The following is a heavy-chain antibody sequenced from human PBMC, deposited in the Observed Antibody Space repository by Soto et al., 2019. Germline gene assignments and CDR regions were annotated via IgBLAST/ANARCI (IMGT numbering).Heavy chain of an antibody. Sequence: GGSLRLSCAASGFTFSSYAMHWVRQAPGKGLEYVSAISSNGGSTYYANSVKGRFTISRDNSKNTLYLQMGSLRAEDMAVYYCAREGPTNWFDPWGQGTLVTVSS. CDR1: GFTFSSYA. CDR3: AREGPTNWFDP. V-gene: IGHV3-64*01. J-gene: IGHJ5*02. CDR2: ISSNGGST.